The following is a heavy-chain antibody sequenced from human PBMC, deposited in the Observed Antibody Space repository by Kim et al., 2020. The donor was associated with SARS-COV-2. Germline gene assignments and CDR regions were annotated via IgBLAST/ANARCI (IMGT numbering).Heavy chain of an antibody. D-gene: IGHD5-18*01. J-gene: IGHJ6*02. Sequence: SETLSLTCTVSGGSISSYYWSWIRQPPGKGLEWIGYIYYSGSTNYNPSLKSRVTISVDTSKNQFSLKLRSVTAADTALYYCVRDKSNSPYYYGLDVWGQGTTVTVSS. CDR1: GGSISSYY. CDR2: IYYSGST. CDR3: VRDKSNSPYYYGLDV. V-gene: IGHV4-59*01.